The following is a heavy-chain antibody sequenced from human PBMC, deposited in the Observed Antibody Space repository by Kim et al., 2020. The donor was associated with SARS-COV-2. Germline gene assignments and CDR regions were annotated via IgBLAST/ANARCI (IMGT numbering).Heavy chain of an antibody. D-gene: IGHD2-15*01. V-gene: IGHV3-23*01. Sequence: GGSLRLSCAASGFTFSSYAMSWVRQAPGKGLEWVSAISGSGGSTYYADSVKDRFTISRDNSKNTLYLQMNSLRAEDTAVYYCAKGLGYCSGGSCYSVAFDIWGQGTMVTVSS. J-gene: IGHJ3*02. CDR3: AKGLGYCSGGSCYSVAFDI. CDR1: GFTFSSYA. CDR2: ISGSGGST.